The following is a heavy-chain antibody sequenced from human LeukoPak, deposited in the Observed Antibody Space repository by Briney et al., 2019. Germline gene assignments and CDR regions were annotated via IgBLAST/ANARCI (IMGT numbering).Heavy chain of an antibody. J-gene: IGHJ4*02. CDR1: GFAFSSYA. D-gene: IGHD2-2*01. V-gene: IGHV3-23*01. CDR2: ISGSGGST. CDR3: ANTYRYCSSNDCLVFDY. Sequence: GGSLRLSCAASGFAFSSYAMSWVRQAPGKGLEWVSTISGSGGSTYFADSVKGRFTISRDNSKNMLFLQMHSLRADDTAVYYCANTYRYCSSNDCLVFDYWGQGTLVTVSS.